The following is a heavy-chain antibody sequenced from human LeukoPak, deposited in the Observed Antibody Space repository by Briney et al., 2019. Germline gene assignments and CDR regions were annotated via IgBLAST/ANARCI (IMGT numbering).Heavy chain of an antibody. CDR1: GFTFSNYA. J-gene: IGHJ4*02. CDR2: FSGGGGST. D-gene: IGHD2/OR15-2a*01. CDR3: ATSGLSRFGF. Sequence: GGSLRLSCAASGFTFSNYAMSWVRQAPGKGLEWVSAFSGGGGSTYYAGSVKGRFTISRDNSKNTLYLQMNSLRAEDTAVYFCATSGLSRFGFWGQGTLVTVSS. V-gene: IGHV3-23*01.